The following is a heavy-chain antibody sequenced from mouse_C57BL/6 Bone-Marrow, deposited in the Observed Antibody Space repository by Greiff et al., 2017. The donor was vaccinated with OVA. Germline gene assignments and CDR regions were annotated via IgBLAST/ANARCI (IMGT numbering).Heavy chain of an antibody. D-gene: IGHD2-5*01. CDR3: ARIPFYSSPYAMDY. V-gene: IGHV14-2*01. Sequence: VQLQQSGAELVKPGASVKLSCTASGFNIKDYYMHWVKQRTEQGLEWIGRIDPEDGDTKYAPKFQGKATITADTSSNTAYLQLSSLTSEDTAVYYCARIPFYSSPYAMDYWGQGTSVTVSS. CDR2: IDPEDGDT. J-gene: IGHJ4*01. CDR1: GFNIKDYY.